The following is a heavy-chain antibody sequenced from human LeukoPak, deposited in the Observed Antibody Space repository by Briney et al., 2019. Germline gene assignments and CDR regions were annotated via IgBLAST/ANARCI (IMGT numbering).Heavy chain of an antibody. CDR2: ISSSSSTI. V-gene: IGHV3-48*01. D-gene: IGHD1-26*01. J-gene: IGHJ3*02. Sequence: PGGSLRLSCAASGFTFSSYSMNWVRQAPGKGLEWVSYISSSSSTIYYADSVKGRFTISRDNAKNSLYLQVNSLRAEDTAVYYCARVVGSYEDDAFDIWGQGTMVTVSS. CDR3: ARVVGSYEDDAFDI. CDR1: GFTFSSYS.